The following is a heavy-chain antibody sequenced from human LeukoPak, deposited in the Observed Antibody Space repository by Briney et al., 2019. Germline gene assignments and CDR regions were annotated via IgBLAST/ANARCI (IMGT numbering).Heavy chain of an antibody. D-gene: IGHD3-22*01. CDR1: GDSISSGGYY. V-gene: IGHV4-30-4*01. J-gene: IGHJ4*02. CDR2: IYHSGST. Sequence: SETLSLTCSVSGDSISSGGYYWSWIRQPPGKGLEWIGYIYHSGSTYFNPSLKSRVTISVDTSKNQFSLKLSSVTAADTAVYYCARGPDSSGYYYFDFWGQGTLVTVSS. CDR3: ARGPDSSGYYYFDF.